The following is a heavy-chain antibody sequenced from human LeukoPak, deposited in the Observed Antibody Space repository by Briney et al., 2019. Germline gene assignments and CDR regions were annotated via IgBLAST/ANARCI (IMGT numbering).Heavy chain of an antibody. CDR1: GFTFDDYA. D-gene: IGHD3-22*01. V-gene: IGHV3-9*03. J-gene: IGHJ4*02. CDR3: AKDGYYDSSGYFDY. Sequence: PGGSLRLSCAASGFTFDDYAMHWVRQAPGKGLEWVSGISWNSGSIGYANSVTGRFTISRDNAKNSLYLQMNSLRAEDMALYYCAKDGYYDSSGYFDYWGQGTLVTVSS. CDR2: ISWNSGSI.